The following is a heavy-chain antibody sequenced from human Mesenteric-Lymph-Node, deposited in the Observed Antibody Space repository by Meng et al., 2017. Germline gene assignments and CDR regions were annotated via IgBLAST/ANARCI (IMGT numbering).Heavy chain of an antibody. CDR3: ARDIAVADHFDY. CDR1: GFTFSNYE. V-gene: IGHV3-48*03. Sequence: GGSLRLSCAASGFTFSNYEMNWVRQAPGKGLEWLSYISGDGGIVYYRDSMKGRFTISRDNAKNSLYLQMNSLRAEDTAVYYCARDIAVADHFDYWGQGTLVTVSS. D-gene: IGHD6-19*01. J-gene: IGHJ4*02. CDR2: ISGDGGIV.